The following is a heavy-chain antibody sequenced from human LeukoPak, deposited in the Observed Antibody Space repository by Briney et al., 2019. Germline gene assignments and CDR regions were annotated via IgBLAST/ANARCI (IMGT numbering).Heavy chain of an antibody. CDR2: IYSGGST. Sequence: PGGSLRLSCAASGFTVSSNYMSWVRQAPGKGLEWVSVIYSGGSTYYADSVKGRFTISRDTSKNTLYLQMNSPRADDTAVYYCARLYSSSVNFWGQGTMVTVSS. V-gene: IGHV3-53*01. D-gene: IGHD6-13*01. CDR3: ARLYSSSVNF. J-gene: IGHJ4*02. CDR1: GFTVSSNY.